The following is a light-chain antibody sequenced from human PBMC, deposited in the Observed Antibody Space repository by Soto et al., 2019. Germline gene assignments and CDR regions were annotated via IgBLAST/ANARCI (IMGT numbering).Light chain of an antibody. V-gene: IGLV1-40*01. CDR3: QSYDTSLSAPV. J-gene: IGLJ3*02. CDR1: SSNIGAGYD. CDR2: GKD. Sequence: QSALTQPPSVSGAPGQRVTISCNGSSSNIGAGYDVHWYQQLPGTAPKFLIYGKDNRPSGVPDRFAGSKSGTSASLAITGLQAEDEADYYCQSYDTSLSAPVFGGGTKVTVL.